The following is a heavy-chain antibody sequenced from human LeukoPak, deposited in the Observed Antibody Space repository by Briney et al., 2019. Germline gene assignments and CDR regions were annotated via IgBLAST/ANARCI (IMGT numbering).Heavy chain of an antibody. Sequence: SETLSLTCTVSGGSISSSNYHWSWARQHPGKGLEWIGYIFYSGSTYSIPSLRSRVTISVDTSKNQFSLKLSSVTAADTAVYYCTRVGPIIAGRHTSQRWFDPWGQGTLVTVSS. V-gene: IGHV4-31*03. CDR1: GGSISSSNYH. CDR3: TRVGPIIAGRHTSQRWFDP. D-gene: IGHD2-2*01. CDR2: IFYSGST. J-gene: IGHJ5*02.